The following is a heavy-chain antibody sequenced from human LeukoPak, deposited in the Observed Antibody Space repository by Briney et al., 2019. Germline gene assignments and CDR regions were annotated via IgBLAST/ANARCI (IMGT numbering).Heavy chain of an antibody. D-gene: IGHD3-22*01. Sequence: ASVKVSRKASGYTFTGYYMHGVRQAPAQGLEWMGWINPNSGGTNYAQKFQGRVTMTRDTSISTGYMELSRLRSDDTAVYYCARGPDSSGYYYGYWGQGTLVTVSS. CDR1: GYTFTGYY. CDR2: INPNSGGT. J-gene: IGHJ4*02. CDR3: ARGPDSSGYYYGY. V-gene: IGHV1-2*02.